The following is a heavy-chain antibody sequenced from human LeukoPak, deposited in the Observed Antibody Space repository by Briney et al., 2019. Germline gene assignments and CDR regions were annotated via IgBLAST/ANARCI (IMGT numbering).Heavy chain of an antibody. D-gene: IGHD2-2*01. J-gene: IGHJ6*03. V-gene: IGHV1-18*01. CDR2: ISVYNGNT. CDR3: ARDLPNIVVVPAAILNPNYYYYYMDV. CDR1: GYTFTGYG. Sequence: ASVKVSCKASGYTFTGYGISWVRQAPGQGLEWMGWISVYNGNTNYAQKLQGRVTMTTDTSTSTAYMELRSLRSDDTAVYYCARDLPNIVVVPAAILNPNYYYYYMDVWGKGTTVTVSS.